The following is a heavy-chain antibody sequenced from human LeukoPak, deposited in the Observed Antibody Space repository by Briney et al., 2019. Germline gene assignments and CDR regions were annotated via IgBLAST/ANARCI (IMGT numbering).Heavy chain of an antibody. CDR3: ARLSSGYRL. Sequence: SETLSLTCTVSGGSISSSSYYWSWIRQPPGKGLEWIGYIYYSGSTNYNPSLKSRVTISVDTSKNQFSLKLSSMTAADTAVYYCARLSSGYRLWGQGTLVTVSS. J-gene: IGHJ4*02. CDR2: IYYSGST. CDR1: GGSISSSSYY. D-gene: IGHD3-22*01. V-gene: IGHV4-61*01.